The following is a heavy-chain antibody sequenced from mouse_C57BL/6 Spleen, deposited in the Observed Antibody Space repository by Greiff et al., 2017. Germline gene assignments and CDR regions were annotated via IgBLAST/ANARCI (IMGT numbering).Heavy chain of an antibody. CDR1: GYAFSSYW. J-gene: IGHJ4*01. D-gene: IGHD1-1*01. CDR3: ALTTVVARAMDY. CDR2: IYPGDGDT. V-gene: IGHV1-80*01. Sequence: VQLQQSGAELVKPGASVKISCKASGYAFSSYWMNWVKQRPGKGLEWIGQIYPGDGDTNYNGKFKGKATLTADKSSSTAYMQLSSLTSEDSAVYFCALTTVVARAMDYWGQGTTVTVSS.